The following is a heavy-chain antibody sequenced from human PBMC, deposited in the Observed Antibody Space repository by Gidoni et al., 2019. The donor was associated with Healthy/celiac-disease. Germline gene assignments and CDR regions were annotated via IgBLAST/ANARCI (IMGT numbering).Heavy chain of an antibody. J-gene: IGHJ6*02. CDR2: ISYDGSNK. Sequence: QVQLVESGGGVVQPGRSLRLSCAASGFTFSSYGMHWVRQAPGKGLEWVAVISYDGSNKYYADSVKGRFTISRDNSKNTLYLQMNSLRAEDTAVYYCAKELYYYDSSGYYYSIYYYYGMDVWGQGTTVTVSS. CDR1: GFTFSSYG. CDR3: AKELYYYDSSGYYYSIYYYYGMDV. V-gene: IGHV3-30*18. D-gene: IGHD3-22*01.